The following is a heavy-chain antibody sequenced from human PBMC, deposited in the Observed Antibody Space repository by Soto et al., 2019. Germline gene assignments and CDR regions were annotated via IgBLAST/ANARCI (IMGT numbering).Heavy chain of an antibody. J-gene: IGHJ5*02. CDR1: GYTFISYS. CDR2: INVGNGNT. CDR3: ARERWDSGSRWFDP. Sequence: QVQLVQSGAEEKKPGASVKVSCKVSGYTFISYSMHWVRQAPGQRLEWMGWINVGNGNTKYSQKTQGRGTITIETSASTGYMELSSLRSEDTAVYYCARERWDSGSRWFDPWGQGTLVTVSS. D-gene: IGHD6-19*01. V-gene: IGHV1-3*05.